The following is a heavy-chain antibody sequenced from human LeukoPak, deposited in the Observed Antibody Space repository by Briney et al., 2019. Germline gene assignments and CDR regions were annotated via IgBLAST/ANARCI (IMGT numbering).Heavy chain of an antibody. CDR2: ISGSGGST. D-gene: IGHD4-17*01. J-gene: IGHJ4*02. Sequence: PGGSLRLSCAASGFTFSSYAMSWVRQAPGKGLEWVSAISGSGGSTYYADSVKGRFTISRDNSKNTLYLQMNSLRAEDTAVYYCAKIEYGDYVAPSDYWGQGTLVTVSS. CDR3: AKIEYGDYVAPSDY. V-gene: IGHV3-23*01. CDR1: GFTFSSYA.